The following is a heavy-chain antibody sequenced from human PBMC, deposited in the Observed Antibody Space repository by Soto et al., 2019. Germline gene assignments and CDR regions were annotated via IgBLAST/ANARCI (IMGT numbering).Heavy chain of an antibody. CDR2: ISAYNGNT. J-gene: IGHJ4*02. D-gene: IGHD6-13*01. CDR3: ARDPPSIAAAEGSY. V-gene: IGHV1-18*04. Sequence: ASVKVSCKASGYTFTSYGISWVRQAPGQGLGWMGWISAYNGNTNYAQRLQGRVTMTTDTSTSTAYMELRSLRSDDTAVYYCARDPPSIAAAEGSYWGQGTLVTVSS. CDR1: GYTFTSYG.